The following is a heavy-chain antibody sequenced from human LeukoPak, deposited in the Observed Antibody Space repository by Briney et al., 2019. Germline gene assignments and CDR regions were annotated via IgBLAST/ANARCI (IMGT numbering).Heavy chain of an antibody. CDR1: GSTFSSYW. CDR3: ARAFMGYVDTDY. J-gene: IGHJ4*02. Sequence: AGGSLRLSCAASGSTFSSYWMHWVRQAPGKGLVWVSRINSDGSSTSYADSVKGRFTISRDNAKNTLYLQMNSLRAEDTAVYYCARAFMGYVDTDYWGQGTLVTVSS. CDR2: INSDGSST. V-gene: IGHV3-74*01. D-gene: IGHD5-18*01.